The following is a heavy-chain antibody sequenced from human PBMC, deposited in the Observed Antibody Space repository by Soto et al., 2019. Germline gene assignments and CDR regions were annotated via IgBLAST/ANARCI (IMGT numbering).Heavy chain of an antibody. CDR2: ISPGSRYP. Sequence: QVQLVESGGGLVPPGGSLRLSCAGSGFTFGDSYMSWIRQAPGKGLEWLSYISPGSRYPAYADSVKGRFTISRDNARRSLFLQMTRRTAEDTAMYYCVRGGGGGLFDPWGQGTMVTVSS. V-gene: IGHV3-11*06. CDR1: GFTFGDSY. J-gene: IGHJ5*02. D-gene: IGHD2-15*01. CDR3: VRGGGGGLFDP.